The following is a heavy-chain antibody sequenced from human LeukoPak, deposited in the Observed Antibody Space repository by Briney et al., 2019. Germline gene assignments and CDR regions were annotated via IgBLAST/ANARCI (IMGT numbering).Heavy chain of an antibody. D-gene: IGHD6-19*01. CDR3: ARHVVAVAGTNPYYYYYYMDV. CDR2: IYYSGST. Sequence: PSETLSLTCTVSGGSISGSSYYWGWIRQPPGKGLEWIGSIYYSGSTYYNPSLKSRVTISVDTSKNQFSLKLSSVTAADTAVYYCARHVVAVAGTNPYYYYYYMDVWGKGTTVTVSS. CDR1: GGSISGSSYY. J-gene: IGHJ6*03. V-gene: IGHV4-39*01.